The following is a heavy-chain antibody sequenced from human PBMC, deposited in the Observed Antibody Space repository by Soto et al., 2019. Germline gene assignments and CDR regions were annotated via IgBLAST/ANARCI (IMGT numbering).Heavy chain of an antibody. CDR1: GFTFSSYA. Sequence: GGSLRLSCAASGFTFSSYAMSWVRQAPGKGLEWVSAISGSGGGTYYADSVKGRFTISRDNSKNTLYLQMNSLRAEDTAVYYCAKARGYSSGWYYFDYWGQGTLVTVSS. D-gene: IGHD6-19*01. V-gene: IGHV3-23*01. CDR2: ISGSGGGT. J-gene: IGHJ4*02. CDR3: AKARGYSSGWYYFDY.